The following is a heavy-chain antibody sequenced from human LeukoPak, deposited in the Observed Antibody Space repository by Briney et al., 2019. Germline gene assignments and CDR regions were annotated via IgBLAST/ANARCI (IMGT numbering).Heavy chain of an antibody. J-gene: IGHJ3*02. D-gene: IGHD3-22*01. CDR3: ARTHQYYYDSSGAASAFDI. CDR1: GGSISSYY. CDR2: IYYIGST. V-gene: IGHV4-59*01. Sequence: PSETLSLTCTVSGGSISSYYWSWIRQPPGKGLEWIGYIYYIGSTNYNPSLKSRVTISVDTSKNQFSLKLSSVTAADTAVYYFARTHQYYYDSSGAASAFDIWGQGTMVTVFS.